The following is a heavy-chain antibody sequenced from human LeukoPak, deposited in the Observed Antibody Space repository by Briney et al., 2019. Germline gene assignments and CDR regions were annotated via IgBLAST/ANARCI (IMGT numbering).Heavy chain of an antibody. D-gene: IGHD4-17*01. V-gene: IGHV3-23*01. J-gene: IGHJ4*02. CDR1: GFTFSSYA. CDR2: ISGSGGST. Sequence: GGSLRLSCAASGFTFSSYAMSWVRQAPGKGLEWVSAISGSGGSTYYADSVKGRFTISRDNSKNTLYLQMNSLRAEDTAVYYCAKSKNPSLPSSTRRQYGDYVGDQGYFDYWGQGTLVTVSS. CDR3: AKSKNPSLPSSTRRQYGDYVGDQGYFDY.